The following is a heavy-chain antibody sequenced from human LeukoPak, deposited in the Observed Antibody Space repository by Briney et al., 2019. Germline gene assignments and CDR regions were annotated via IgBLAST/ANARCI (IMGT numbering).Heavy chain of an antibody. J-gene: IGHJ4*02. CDR1: GFTFSSYG. CDR3: AKYGTTAFLWFGDFDY. CDR2: ISGSGGST. D-gene: IGHD3-10*01. V-gene: IGHV3-23*01. Sequence: GGTLRLSCAASGFTFSSYGMSWVRQAPGKGLEWVSAISGSGGSTYYADSVKGRFTISRDNSKNTLYLQMNSLRAEDTAVYYCAKYGTTAFLWFGDFDYWGQGTLVTVSS.